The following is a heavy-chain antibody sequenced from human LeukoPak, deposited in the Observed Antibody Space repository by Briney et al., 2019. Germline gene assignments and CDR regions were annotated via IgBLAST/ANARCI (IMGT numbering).Heavy chain of an antibody. J-gene: IGHJ6*02. CDR3: ARDRSSSGPGEDYYYYGTDV. CDR1: GGSFDNYA. CDR2: IIPILDTT. Sequence: SVKVSCKASGGSFDNYAISWVRQAPGQGLEWMGRIIPILDTTNYAQKFQGRVTITADKSTNTAYMELSSLRSEDTAVYYCARDRSSSGPGEDYYYYGTDVWGQGTTVTVSS. D-gene: IGHD3-10*01. V-gene: IGHV1-69*04.